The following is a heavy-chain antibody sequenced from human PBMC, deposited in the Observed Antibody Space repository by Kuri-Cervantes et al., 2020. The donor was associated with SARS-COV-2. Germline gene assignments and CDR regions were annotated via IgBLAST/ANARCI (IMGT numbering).Heavy chain of an antibody. CDR1: GYSISSGYY. J-gene: IGHJ3*02. D-gene: IGHD2-2*02. Sequence: GSLRLSCAVSGYSISSGYYWSWIRQPPGKGLEWIGEINHSGSTNYNPSLKSRVTISVDTSKNQFSLKLSSVTAADTAVYYCARGLGSPNCSSTSCYIATSFDIWGQGTMVTVSS. V-gene: IGHV4-34*01. CDR2: INHSGST. CDR3: ARGLGSPNCSSTSCYIATSFDI.